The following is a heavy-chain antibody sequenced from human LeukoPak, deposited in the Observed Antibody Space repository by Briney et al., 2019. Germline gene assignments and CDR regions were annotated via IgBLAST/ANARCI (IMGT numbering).Heavy chain of an antibody. CDR1: GYTFTGYY. V-gene: IGHV1-2*02. CDR2: INPNSGGT. D-gene: IGHD1-26*01. CDR3: ATLRGMYYFDY. J-gene: IGHJ4*02. Sequence: ASVKVSCKASGYTFTGYYLHWVRQAPGQGLEWMGWINPNSGGTNYVQRFQGRVTMTRDTSISTAYMELSRLRSDDTAAYYCATLRGMYYFDYWGQGALVTVSS.